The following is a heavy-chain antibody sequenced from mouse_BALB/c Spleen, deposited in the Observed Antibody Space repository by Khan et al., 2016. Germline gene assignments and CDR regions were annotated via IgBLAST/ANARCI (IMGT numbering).Heavy chain of an antibody. CDR2: ISYSGST. CDR3: AREITMITTNYFDY. J-gene: IGHJ2*01. CDR1: GYSITSDYA. V-gene: IGHV3-2*02. D-gene: IGHD2-4*01. Sequence: VQLKESGPGLVKPSQSLSLTCTVTGYSITSDYAWNWIRQFPGNKLEWMGYISYSGSTSYNPSLKSRISITRDTSKNQFFLQLNSVTTEDTATYYCAREITMITTNYFDYWGQGTTLTVSS.